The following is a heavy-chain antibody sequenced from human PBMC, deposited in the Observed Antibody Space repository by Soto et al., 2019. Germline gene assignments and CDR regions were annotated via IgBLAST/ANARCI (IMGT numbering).Heavy chain of an antibody. J-gene: IGHJ4*02. CDR3: SRSPEVGVRGAY. CDR2: ITVGSSHI. Sequence: GGSLRLSCTGSGFPFSAHNINWVRQAPGKGLEWVSSITVGSSHIYQPNSMKGRFTISRDDAKNSVYLQIDSLRDEDTALYYCSRSPEVGVRGAYWGQGTLVTVSS. V-gene: IGHV3-21*01. D-gene: IGHD3-16*01. CDR1: GFPFSAHN.